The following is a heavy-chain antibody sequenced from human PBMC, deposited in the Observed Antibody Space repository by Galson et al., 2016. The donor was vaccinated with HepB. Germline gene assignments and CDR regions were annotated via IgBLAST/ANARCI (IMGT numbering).Heavy chain of an antibody. CDR1: GASNTSSNYY. Sequence: SETLSLTCTASGASNTSSNYYWAWIRQPPGRGLEWIGSVYYGGLAFYKPSLESRLTISIDTSKSQFSLRLSSVTAADTALYYCSRHDLFGNWFDPWGQGTLVTVSS. J-gene: IGHJ5*02. CDR2: VYYGGLA. CDR3: SRHDLFGNWFDP. D-gene: IGHD3-10*01. V-gene: IGHV4-39*01.